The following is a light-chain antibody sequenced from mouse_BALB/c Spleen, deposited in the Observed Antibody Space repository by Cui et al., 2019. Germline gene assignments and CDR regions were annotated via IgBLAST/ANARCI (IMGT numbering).Light chain of an antibody. V-gene: IGKV4-90*01. Sequence: EILLIQSPAIIAASPGEEVTITCSASSSVSYMNWYQQKPGAAPKIWIYGISNLASGVPARFSGSGSGTSFSFTINSMEAEDVATYYCQQRSSYPWTFGGGTKLEIK. CDR2: GIS. CDR1: SSVSY. J-gene: IGKJ1*01. CDR3: QQRSSYPWT.